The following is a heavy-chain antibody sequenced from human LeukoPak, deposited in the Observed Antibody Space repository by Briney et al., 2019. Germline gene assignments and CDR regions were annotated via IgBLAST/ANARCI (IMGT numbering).Heavy chain of an antibody. CDR2: ISSSSSYI. J-gene: IGHJ4*02. D-gene: IGHD4-17*01. CDR3: ARDKYGDYVIDY. Sequence: GGSLRLSCAASGFTLSSYSMNWVRQAPGKGLEWVSSISSSSSYIYYADSVKGRFTISRVNAKNSLYLQMNSLRAEDTAVYYCARDKYGDYVIDYWGQGTLVTVSS. V-gene: IGHV3-21*01. CDR1: GFTLSSYS.